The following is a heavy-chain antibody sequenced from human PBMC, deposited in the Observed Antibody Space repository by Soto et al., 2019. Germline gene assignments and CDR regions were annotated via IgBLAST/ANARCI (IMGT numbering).Heavy chain of an antibody. CDR3: ARGPGNP. V-gene: IGHV4-31*03. Sequence: QVQLQESGPGLVKPSQTLSLTCTVSGGSISSGGYYWSWIRQHPGKGLEWIGYIYYSGSTYYNPSLESRVTIAVATAKNPSSRQLSSVTAADTGVYYCARGPGNPWGQGTLVTVSS. J-gene: IGHJ5*02. CDR1: GGSISSGGYY. CDR2: IYYSGST.